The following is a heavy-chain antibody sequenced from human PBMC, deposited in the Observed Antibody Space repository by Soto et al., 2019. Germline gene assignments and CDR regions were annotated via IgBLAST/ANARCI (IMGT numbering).Heavy chain of an antibody. D-gene: IGHD5-12*01. CDR2: ISSSSTIT. Sequence: GGSLRLSCAASGFTFSSYEMDWVRQAPGKGLEWVAHISSSSTITYYGDSVKGRFTISRDNADNSLYLQMDSLRAEDTAVYYCTKEKAVIHSGYDAFDIWGRGTMVTVSS. J-gene: IGHJ3*02. CDR3: TKEKAVIHSGYDAFDI. CDR1: GFTFSSYE. V-gene: IGHV3-48*03.